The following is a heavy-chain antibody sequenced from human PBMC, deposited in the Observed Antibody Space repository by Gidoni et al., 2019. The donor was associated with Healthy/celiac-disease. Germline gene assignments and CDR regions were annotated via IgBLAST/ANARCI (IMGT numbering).Heavy chain of an antibody. Sequence: EVQLVESGGGLVQHGGSLRLSCAASGFTVSSNYMSWVRQAPGKGLEWVSVIYSGGSTYYADSVKGRFTISRDNSKNTLYLQMNSLRAEDTAVYYCAREGGAYCGGDCYGIFDYWGQGTLVTVSS. CDR3: AREGGAYCGGDCYGIFDY. CDR2: IYSGGST. CDR1: GFTVSSNY. J-gene: IGHJ4*02. D-gene: IGHD2-21*02. V-gene: IGHV3-66*01.